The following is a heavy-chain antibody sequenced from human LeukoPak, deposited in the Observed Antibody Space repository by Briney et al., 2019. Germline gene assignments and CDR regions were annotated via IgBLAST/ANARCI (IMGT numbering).Heavy chain of an antibody. Sequence: PGGSLSPSWEASEFSSSTFKLSWVAKPPGKGLGGVSYISSSGGTKYYADSVKGRFSISRDNAKNSLYLQLNSLRADDTAVYYCARYYDPPVGDAFDPWGQGTMVTVSS. D-gene: IGHD3-16*01. J-gene: IGHJ3*01. CDR1: EFSSSTFK. V-gene: IGHV3-48*04. CDR2: ISSSGGTK. CDR3: ARYYDPPVGDAFDP.